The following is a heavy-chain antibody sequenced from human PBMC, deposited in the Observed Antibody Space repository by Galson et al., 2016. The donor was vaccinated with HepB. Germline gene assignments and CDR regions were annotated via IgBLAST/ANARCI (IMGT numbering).Heavy chain of an antibody. J-gene: IGHJ4*02. CDR1: GFTFSDYY. CDR3: ARGDYRVTTSGTYFDP. D-gene: IGHD1-1*01. V-gene: IGHV3-11*04. CDR2: ISSSGSTV. Sequence: SLILSCAASGFTFSDYYMNWIRQAPGKGLEWISYISSSGSTVYYADSVKGRFTISRDNAKNSLSLQMNSLRAEDTAVYYCARGDYRVTTSGTYFDPWGQGTLVTVSS.